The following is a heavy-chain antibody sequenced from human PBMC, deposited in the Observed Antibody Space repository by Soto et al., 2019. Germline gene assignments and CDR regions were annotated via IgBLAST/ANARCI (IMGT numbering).Heavy chain of an antibody. Sequence: PSETLSLTCTVSGGSISGGDYYWGWIRQPPGKGLEWIGYIYYSGSTYYNPSLKSRVTISVDTSRNQFSLKLSSVTAADTAVYYCARAPSEAYYSYGMDVWGQGTPVTVSS. V-gene: IGHV4-30-4*01. J-gene: IGHJ6*02. CDR2: IYYSGST. CDR1: GGSISGGDYY. CDR3: ARAPSEAYYSYGMDV.